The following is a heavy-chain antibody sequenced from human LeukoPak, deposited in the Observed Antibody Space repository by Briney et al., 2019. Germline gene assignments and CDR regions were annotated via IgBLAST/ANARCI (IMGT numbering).Heavy chain of an antibody. V-gene: IGHV4-59*01. CDR3: ARDIREVGESHYFDF. CDR2: IHSRGST. J-gene: IGHJ4*02. CDR1: GFSITTYY. D-gene: IGHD1-26*01. Sequence: PSETLSLTCTVSGFSITTYYWSWIRQSPGNGLEWIGQIHSRGSTPYNPSLKSRVIISVYTSKNQFSLHLTSVTAADTAVYYCARDIREVGESHYFDFWGQGTLVTVTS.